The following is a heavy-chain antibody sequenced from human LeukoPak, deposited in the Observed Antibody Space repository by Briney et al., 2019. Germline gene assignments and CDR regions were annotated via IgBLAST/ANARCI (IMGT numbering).Heavy chain of an antibody. CDR1: GFSFSSYA. CDR2: ISSSSYI. Sequence: GGSLRLSCAASGFSFSSYAMNWVRQAPGKGLEWVSSISSSSYIYYADSVKGRFTISRDNAKNSLYLQMNSLRAEDTAMYYCAKDSAYYYDSSGYYYDWGQGTLVTVSS. CDR3: AKDSAYYYDSSGYYYD. V-gene: IGHV3-21*01. D-gene: IGHD3-22*01. J-gene: IGHJ4*02.